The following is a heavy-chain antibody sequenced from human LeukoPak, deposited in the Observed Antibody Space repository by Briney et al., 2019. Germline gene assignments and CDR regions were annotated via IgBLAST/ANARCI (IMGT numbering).Heavy chain of an antibody. D-gene: IGHD6-6*01. Sequence: SETLSLTCTVSGGSISSYYWSRIRQPPGKGLEWIGSIYYSGSTYYNPSLKSRVTISVDTSKNQFSLKLSSVTAADTAVYYCARHVGDSSSSYYYYYMDVWGKGTTVTVSS. V-gene: IGHV4-39*01. CDR1: GGSISSYY. CDR2: IYYSGST. CDR3: ARHVGDSSSSYYYYYMDV. J-gene: IGHJ6*03.